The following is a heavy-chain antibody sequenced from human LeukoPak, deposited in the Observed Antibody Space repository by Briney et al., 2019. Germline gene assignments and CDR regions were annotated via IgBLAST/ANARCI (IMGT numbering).Heavy chain of an antibody. Sequence: ASVKVSCKASGYTFTSYYMHWVRQAPGQGLEWMGIINPSGGSTSYAQKFQGRVTMTRDTSTSTVYMELSSLRSEDTAVYYCASTSKNYYDSSGVGYFQHWGQGTLVTVSS. CDR1: GYTFTSYY. CDR2: INPSGGST. CDR3: ASTSKNYYDSSGVGYFQH. J-gene: IGHJ1*01. V-gene: IGHV1-46*01. D-gene: IGHD3-22*01.